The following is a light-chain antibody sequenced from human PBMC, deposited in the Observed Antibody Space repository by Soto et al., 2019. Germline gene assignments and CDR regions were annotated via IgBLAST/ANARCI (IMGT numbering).Light chain of an antibody. Sequence: IHTPYSTSSLSASVVARDTMTCRASQSISSYLNWYQQKPGKAPKLLIYAASSLQSGVPSRFSGSGSGTDFTLTISSLQPEDFATYYCQQSYSTPITFGQGPRLEI. CDR2: AAS. V-gene: IGKV1-39*01. CDR1: QSISSY. CDR3: QQSYSTPIT. J-gene: IGKJ5*01.